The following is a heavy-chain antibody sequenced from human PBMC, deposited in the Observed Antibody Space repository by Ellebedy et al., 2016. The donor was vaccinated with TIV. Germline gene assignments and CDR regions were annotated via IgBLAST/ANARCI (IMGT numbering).Heavy chain of an antibody. CDR2: INPSGGNT. V-gene: IGHV1-46*01. D-gene: IGHD3-22*01. CDR1: GYTFTSYY. CDR3: ARGDDSGVRDAFDI. J-gene: IGHJ3*02. Sequence: AASVKVSCKASGYTFTSYYIHWVRQAPGQGLEWMGIINPSGGNTNYAQKFQGRVPITRDTSTSTVYMALSSLRSEDTAVYYCARGDDSGVRDAFDIWGQGTMVTVSS.